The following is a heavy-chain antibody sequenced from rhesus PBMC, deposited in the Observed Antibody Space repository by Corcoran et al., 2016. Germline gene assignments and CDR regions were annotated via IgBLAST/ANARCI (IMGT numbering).Heavy chain of an antibody. V-gene: IGHV2S2*01. J-gene: IGHJ4*01. D-gene: IGHD2-21*01. Sequence: QVTLKESGPALVKPPQTLTLTCTFSGFSLSTSGMRVRWIRQPPGKALEWLARIDWDDDKYYSTSLKSRLTISKDTSKNQVVLTMTNMDPVDTATYYCARSMVVGSFDYWGQGVLVTVSS. CDR1: GFSLSTSGMR. CDR2: IDWDDDK. CDR3: ARSMVVGSFDY.